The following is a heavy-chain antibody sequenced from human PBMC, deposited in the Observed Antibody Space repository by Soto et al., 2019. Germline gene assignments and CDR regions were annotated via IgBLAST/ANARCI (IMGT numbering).Heavy chain of an antibody. CDR1: SGSISSSNW. J-gene: IGHJ3*02. CDR2: IYHSGST. D-gene: IGHD6-13*01. CDR3: ARYSSSKYACDI. V-gene: IGHV4-4*02. Sequence: QVQLQETGPGLVKPSGTLSLTCAVSSGSISSSNWWSWVRQPPGKGLEWIGEIYHSGSTNYNPSLKSRVTISVAKSKNQFSLKRSSVPAEDTAVYYCARYSSSKYACDIWGQGTMVTVSS.